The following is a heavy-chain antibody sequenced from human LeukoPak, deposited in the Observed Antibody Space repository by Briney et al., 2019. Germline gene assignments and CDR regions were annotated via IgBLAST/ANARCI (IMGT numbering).Heavy chain of an antibody. CDR3: AGGAIFGVFIIYYGMDV. J-gene: IGHJ6*02. CDR2: ISYDGSNK. V-gene: IGHV3-30-3*01. CDR1: GFTFSSYA. Sequence: PGRSLRLSCAASGFTFSSYAMHWVRQAPGKGLEGVAVISYDGSNKYYADSVKGRFTISRDNSKNTLYLQMNSLRAEDTAVYYCAGGAIFGVFIIYYGMDVWGQGTTVTVSS. D-gene: IGHD3-3*01.